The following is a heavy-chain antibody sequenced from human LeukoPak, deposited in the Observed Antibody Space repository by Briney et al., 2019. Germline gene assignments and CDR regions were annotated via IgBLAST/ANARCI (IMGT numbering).Heavy chain of an antibody. CDR3: ARHPSYYYDSSGYPRLPHNWFDP. V-gene: IGHV4-34*01. D-gene: IGHD3-22*01. CDR1: GGSFSGYY. CDR2: INHSGST. Sequence: SETLSLTCAVYGGSFSGYYWSWIRQPPGKGLEWIGEINHSGSTNYNPSLKSRVTISVDTSKNQFSLKLSSVTAADTAVYYCARHPSYYYDSSGYPRLPHNWFDPWGQGTLVTVSS. J-gene: IGHJ5*02.